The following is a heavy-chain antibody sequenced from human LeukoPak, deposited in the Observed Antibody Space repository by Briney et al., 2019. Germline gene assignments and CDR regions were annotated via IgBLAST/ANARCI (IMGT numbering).Heavy chain of an antibody. CDR3: AKGLRYSDN. V-gene: IGHV3-30*18. Sequence: GGSLRLSCAASGFTFSSYNMNWVRQAPGKGLEWVAVISYDGSNKYYADSVKGRFTISRDNSKNTLYLQMNSLRAEDTAVYYCAKGLRYSDNWGQGTLVTVSS. CDR2: ISYDGSNK. J-gene: IGHJ4*02. D-gene: IGHD3-9*01. CDR1: GFTFSSYN.